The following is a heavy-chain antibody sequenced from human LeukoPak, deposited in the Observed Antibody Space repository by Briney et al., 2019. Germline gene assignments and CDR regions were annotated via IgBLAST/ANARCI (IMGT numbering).Heavy chain of an antibody. CDR3: ARGYGQGRYYYMDV. CDR1: GGTFSGYA. D-gene: IGHD1-1*01. V-gene: IGHV1-69*05. Sequence: AASVKVSCKASGGTFSGYAVTWVRQAPGQGLEWMGGLIPILGTANYAQKFQGRVTITTDESTNTAYMELSSLRSEDTAVYYCARGYGQGRYYYMDVWGKGTTVTVSS. J-gene: IGHJ6*03. CDR2: LIPILGTA.